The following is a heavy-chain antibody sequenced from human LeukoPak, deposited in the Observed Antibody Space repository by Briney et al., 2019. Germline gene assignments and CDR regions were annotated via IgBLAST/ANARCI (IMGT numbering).Heavy chain of an antibody. Sequence: GGSLRLSCAASGFTFSSYWMHWVRQAPGKGLVWVSRINSDGSSTSYADSVKGRFTISRDNAKNSLYLQMNSLRAEDTAVYYCARDFHSLLWFGETDDAFDIWGQGTMVTVSS. J-gene: IGHJ3*02. CDR1: GFTFSSYW. V-gene: IGHV3-74*01. CDR3: ARDFHSLLWFGETDDAFDI. CDR2: INSDGSST. D-gene: IGHD3-10*01.